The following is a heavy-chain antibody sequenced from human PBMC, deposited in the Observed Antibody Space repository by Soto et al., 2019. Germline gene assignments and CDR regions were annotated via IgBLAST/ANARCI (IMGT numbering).Heavy chain of an antibody. D-gene: IGHD5-18*01. Sequence: DVRLVESGGGLAQPGRSLRLSCAASGFTFDDYAMHWVRQAPGKGLEWVSGISWNSGSIAYADSVKGRFIISRDNAKSSLYLQMNSLRTEDTALYYCAKDHGYSYGYQDYWGQGTLVTVSS. CDR2: ISWNSGSI. J-gene: IGHJ4*02. CDR1: GFTFDDYA. CDR3: AKDHGYSYGYQDY. V-gene: IGHV3-9*01.